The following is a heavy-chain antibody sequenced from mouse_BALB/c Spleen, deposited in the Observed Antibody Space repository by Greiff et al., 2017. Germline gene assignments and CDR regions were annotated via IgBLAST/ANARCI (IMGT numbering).Heavy chain of an antibody. J-gene: IGHJ4*01. CDR1: GFTFSSYG. D-gene: IGHD1-1*01. Sequence: EVKLVESGGDLVKPGGSLKLSCAASGFTFSSYGMSWVRQTPDKRLEWVATISSGGSYTYYPDSVKGRFTISRDNAKNTLYLQMSSLKSEDTAMYYCARHTVVARGAMDYWGQRTSVTVSS. CDR2: ISSGGSYT. CDR3: ARHTVVARGAMDY. V-gene: IGHV5-6*01.